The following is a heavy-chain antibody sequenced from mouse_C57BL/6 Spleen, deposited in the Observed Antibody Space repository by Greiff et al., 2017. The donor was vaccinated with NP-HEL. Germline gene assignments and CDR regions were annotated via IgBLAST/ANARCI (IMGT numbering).Heavy chain of an antibody. CDR2: IYPGDGDT. V-gene: IGHV1-82*01. CDR3: ARPHWGAMDY. J-gene: IGHJ4*01. Sequence: VKLMESGPELVKPGASVKISCKASGYAFSSSWMNWVKQRPGKGLEWIGRIYPGDGDTNYNGKLKGKATLTADKSSSTAYMQLSSLTSEDSAVYFCARPHWGAMDYWGQGTSVTVSS. CDR1: GYAFSSSW. D-gene: IGHD4-1*01.